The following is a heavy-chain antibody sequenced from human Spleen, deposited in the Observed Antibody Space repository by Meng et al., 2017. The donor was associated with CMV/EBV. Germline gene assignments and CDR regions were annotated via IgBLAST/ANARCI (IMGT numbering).Heavy chain of an antibody. Sequence: GGSLRLSCAASGFTFSTFWMTWFRQAPGKGLEWVANIKHNGGEIYYMDSVEGRFTISRDNAKDSLYLHMGSLRAEDTAVYYCARNRGMQLAPEISFESGGQGTLVTVSS. CDR3: ARNRGMQLAPEISFES. V-gene: IGHV3-7*01. D-gene: IGHD6-6*01. J-gene: IGHJ4*02. CDR2: IKHNGGEI. CDR1: GFTFSTFW.